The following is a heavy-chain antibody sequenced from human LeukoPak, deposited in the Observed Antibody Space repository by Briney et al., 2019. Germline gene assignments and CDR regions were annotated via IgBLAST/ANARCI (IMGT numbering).Heavy chain of an antibody. J-gene: IGHJ3*02. Sequence: PGGSLRLSCAASGFTFSSYAMSWVRQAPGKGLEWVSAISGSGGSTYYADSVKGRFTISRDNSKNTLYLRMNSLRAEDTAVYYCAKDLSDSSAFLVLHDAFDIWGQGTMVTVSS. D-gene: IGHD3-22*01. CDR1: GFTFSSYA. V-gene: IGHV3-23*01. CDR3: AKDLSDSSAFLVLHDAFDI. CDR2: ISGSGGST.